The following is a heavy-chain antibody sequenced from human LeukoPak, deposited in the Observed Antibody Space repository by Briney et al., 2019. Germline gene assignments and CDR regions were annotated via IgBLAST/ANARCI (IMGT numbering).Heavy chain of an antibody. CDR3: AKGSGAHDH. V-gene: IGHV3-74*01. D-gene: IGHD1-14*01. CDR2: INQDESNA. J-gene: IGHJ4*02. CDR1: GFTFRNYL. Sequence: GGSLRLSCAVSGFTFRNYLMHWVRQAPGQGLVWVSRINQDESNAYADSVRGRFTISRDNSKNTLSVQMNSLRAEDTAVYFCAKGSGAHDHWGQGTLVTVSS.